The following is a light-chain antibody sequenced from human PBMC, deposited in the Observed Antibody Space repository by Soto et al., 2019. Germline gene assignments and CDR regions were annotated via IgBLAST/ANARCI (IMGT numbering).Light chain of an antibody. CDR3: NSYAGDIIRFV. V-gene: IGLV2-14*01. Sequence: QSALTQPASVSGSPGQSVTISCTGTSSDVGAYKYVSWYQQHPGKAPKLMIYEVSNRPSGVSNRFSGSKSGNTDSLTISGLQDDDEADYYCNSYAGDIIRFVFGTGTKVTVL. CDR1: SSDVGAYKY. CDR2: EVS. J-gene: IGLJ1*01.